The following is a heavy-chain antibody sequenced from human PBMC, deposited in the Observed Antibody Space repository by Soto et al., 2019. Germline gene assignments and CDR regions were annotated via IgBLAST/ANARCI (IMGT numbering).Heavy chain of an antibody. Sequence: GGSLRLSCAASGFTFSDYYMSWIRQAPGKGLEWVSYISSSSSYTNYADSVKGRFTISRDNAKNSLYLQMNSLRAEDTAVYYCARDQGYYDSSGYYGDNWFDPWGQGTLVTVSS. D-gene: IGHD3-22*01. V-gene: IGHV3-11*06. CDR3: ARDQGYYDSSGYYGDNWFDP. CDR1: GFTFSDYY. CDR2: ISSSSSYT. J-gene: IGHJ5*02.